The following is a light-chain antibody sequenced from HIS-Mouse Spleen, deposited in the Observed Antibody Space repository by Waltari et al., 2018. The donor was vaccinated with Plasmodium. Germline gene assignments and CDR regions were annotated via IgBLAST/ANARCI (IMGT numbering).Light chain of an antibody. J-gene: IGLJ3*02. V-gene: IGLV3-10*01. CDR1: ALPNKY. CDR3: YSTDSSGNHRV. Sequence: SYELTQPPSVSVSPGQTARITCSGAALPNKYASWYTQKSGQAPVLVIYEDSKRPSGIPERFSGSSSGTMATLTISGAQVEDEADYYCYSTDSSGNHRVFGGGTKLTVL. CDR2: EDS.